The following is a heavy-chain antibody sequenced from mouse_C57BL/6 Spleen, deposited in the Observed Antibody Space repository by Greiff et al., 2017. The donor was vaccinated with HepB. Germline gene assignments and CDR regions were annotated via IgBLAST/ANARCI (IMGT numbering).Heavy chain of an antibody. J-gene: IGHJ1*03. CDR2: IDPSDSYT. D-gene: IGHD1-1*01. CDR1: GYTFTSYW. CDR3: ARLGDYYGSSYYWYFDV. V-gene: IGHV1-69*01. Sequence: QVQLQQPGAELVMPGASVKLSCKASGYTFTSYWMHWVKQRPGQGLEWIGEIDPSDSYTNYNQKFKGKSTLTVDKSSSTAYMQLSSLTSEESAVYYCARLGDYYGSSYYWYFDVWGTGTTVTVSS.